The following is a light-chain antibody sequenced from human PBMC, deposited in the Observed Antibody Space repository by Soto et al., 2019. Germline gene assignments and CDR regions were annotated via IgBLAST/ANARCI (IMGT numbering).Light chain of an antibody. J-gene: IGKJ5*01. V-gene: IGKV1-39*01. CDR1: QSISRY. CDR3: QQSYGTPIT. CDR2: VAS. Sequence: DIQMTQSPSSLSASVGDRVNITCRASQSISRYLNWYQPKPGKAPNLLIYVASSLQSEVPSRFSGSGSGTDFTLTITSLQPEDFATYYCQQSYGTPITFGQGTRLEIK.